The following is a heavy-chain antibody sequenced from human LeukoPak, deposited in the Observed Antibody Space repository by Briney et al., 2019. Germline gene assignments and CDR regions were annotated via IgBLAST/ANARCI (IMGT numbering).Heavy chain of an antibody. CDR3: AKDLYNYYYYMDV. Sequence: GGSLRLSCAASRFIFNNHWIHWVRQAPGKGLEWVSRINIDGSSTSYADSVKGRFTISRDDAKNTIYLRMNSLRAEDTAVYYCAKDLYNYYYYMDVWGKGTTVTVSS. CDR1: RFIFNNHW. CDR2: INIDGSST. J-gene: IGHJ6*03. V-gene: IGHV3-74*01.